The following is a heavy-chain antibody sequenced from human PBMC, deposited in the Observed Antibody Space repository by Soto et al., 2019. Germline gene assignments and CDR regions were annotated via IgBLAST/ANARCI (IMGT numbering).Heavy chain of an antibody. CDR3: ARYIRGPTVFYFDF. V-gene: IGHV3-23*01. D-gene: IGHD1-1*01. Sequence: VSLRLSCAASGFIFNSYAMTWVRQAPGKGLEWVSVVTYNGDNTYYADSVKGRFTVSRDNSKDTVDLQMNSLRAEDTAVYYCARYIRGPTVFYFDFWGPGVLVTVSS. CDR1: GFIFNSYA. J-gene: IGHJ4*02. CDR2: VTYNGDNT.